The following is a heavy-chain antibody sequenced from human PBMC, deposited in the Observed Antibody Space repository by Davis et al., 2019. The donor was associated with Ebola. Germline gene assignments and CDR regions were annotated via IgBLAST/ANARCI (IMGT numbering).Heavy chain of an antibody. D-gene: IGHD2-15*01. J-gene: IGHJ4*02. CDR2: IKTKTDDGTL. Sequence: GESLKISCGASGFSFNNAWMNWIRLVPGKGLEWVGRIKTKTDDGTLDYAAPVKGRFIVSRDDARNTVSLQMDSLKTDDTGVYYCTTDEGGSRYWGQGSLVVVSP. CDR3: TTDEGGSRY. CDR1: GFSFNNAW. V-gene: IGHV3-15*07.